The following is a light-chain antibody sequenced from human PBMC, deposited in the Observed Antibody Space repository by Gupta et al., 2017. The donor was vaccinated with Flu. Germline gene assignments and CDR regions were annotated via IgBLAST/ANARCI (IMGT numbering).Light chain of an antibody. CDR3: SSYTSVSTFYV. J-gene: IGLJ1*01. Sequence: GQSITISCSGTSSDVGRSNSVSWYQQHPGKAPKLLIYDVSSRPSGVSGRFSGSKSGNTASLTISGLQAEDETDYYCSSYTSVSTFYVFGTGTKVTVL. V-gene: IGLV2-14*03. CDR2: DVS. CDR1: SSDVGRSNS.